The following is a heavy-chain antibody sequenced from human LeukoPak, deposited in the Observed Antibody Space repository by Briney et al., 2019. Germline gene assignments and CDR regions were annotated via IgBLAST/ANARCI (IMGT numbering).Heavy chain of an antibody. CDR3: ARGKWFKAFDI. CDR1: GGSISTSSYY. D-gene: IGHD3-22*01. V-gene: IGHV4-39*07. J-gene: IGHJ3*02. Sequence: PSETLSLTCTVSGGSISTSSYYWGWIRQPPGKGLECIGNIYYSGSTYYNPSLKSRVTISVDTSKNQFSLKLSSVTAADTAVYYCARGKWFKAFDIWGQGTMVTVSS. CDR2: IYYSGST.